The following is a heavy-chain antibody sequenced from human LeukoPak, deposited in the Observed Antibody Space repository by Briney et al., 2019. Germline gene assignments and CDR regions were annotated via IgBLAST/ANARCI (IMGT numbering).Heavy chain of an antibody. J-gene: IGHJ4*02. CDR1: AGSISYYY. CDR3: ARDFSGRHHY. CDR2: IYSSGNT. D-gene: IGHD6-19*01. Sequence: SETLSLTCTISAGSISYYYWNWIRQPAGKGLEWIGRIYSSGNTDYNPSLKSRVTMSIDTSKNQFSLKLNSVTAADTAVYYCARDFSGRHHYWSQGTLVTVSA. V-gene: IGHV4-4*07.